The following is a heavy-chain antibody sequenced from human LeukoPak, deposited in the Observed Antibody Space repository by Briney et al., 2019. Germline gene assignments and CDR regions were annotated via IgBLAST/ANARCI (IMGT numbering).Heavy chain of an antibody. Sequence: AGESLKNSCKGSGYSFTSYWIGWVRQMPGKGLEWMGIIYSPSFQGQVTISADKSISTAYLQWSSLKASDTAMYYCARHLASPEGGVDYWGQGTLVTVSS. V-gene: IGHV5-51*01. CDR2: I. D-gene: IGHD3-16*01. CDR1: GYSFTSYW. J-gene: IGHJ4*02. CDR3: ARHLASPEGGVDY.